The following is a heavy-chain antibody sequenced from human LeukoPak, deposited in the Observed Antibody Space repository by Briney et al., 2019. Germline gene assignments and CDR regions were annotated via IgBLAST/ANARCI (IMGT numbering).Heavy chain of an antibody. CDR3: ARSLMRPYFDY. CDR1: GLTFRTYT. V-gene: IGHV3-30*04. D-gene: IGHD3-10*01. J-gene: IGHJ4*02. CDR2: MSFDGSDQ. Sequence: GGSLRLSCQVSGLTFRTYTMNWLRQAPGKGLEWVASMSFDGSDQFYADSVRGRFTISRDNSKNTLFLQMSGLRSDDTAVYYCARSLMRPYFDYWDQGTLVSVTS.